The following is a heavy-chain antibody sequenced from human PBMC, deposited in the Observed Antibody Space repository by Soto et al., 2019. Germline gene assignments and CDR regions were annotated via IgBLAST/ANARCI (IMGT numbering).Heavy chain of an antibody. CDR3: ARWFWDYYDTPRYFDL. CDR1: GGSISSYY. D-gene: IGHD3-22*01. Sequence: SETLSLTCTVSGGSISSYYWSWIRQPPGKGLEWIGYIYYSGSTNYNPSLKSRVTISVDTSKNQFSLKLSSVTAADTAVYYCARWFWDYYDTPRYFDLWGRGTLVTVSS. J-gene: IGHJ2*01. V-gene: IGHV4-59*01. CDR2: IYYSGST.